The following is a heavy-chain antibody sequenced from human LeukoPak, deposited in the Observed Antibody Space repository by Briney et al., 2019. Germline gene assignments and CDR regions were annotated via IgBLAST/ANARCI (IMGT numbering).Heavy chain of an antibody. CDR1: GGTFSSYA. V-gene: IGHV1-69*13. Sequence: VASVKVSCKASGGTFSSYAISWVRQAPGQGLEWMGGIIPIFGTANYAQKFQGRVTITADESTSTAYMELSSLRSEDTAVYYCAREGARSSDTSGSYPLDYWGQGTLVTVSS. CDR3: AREGARSSDTSGSYPLDY. CDR2: IIPIFGTA. D-gene: IGHD1-26*01. J-gene: IGHJ4*02.